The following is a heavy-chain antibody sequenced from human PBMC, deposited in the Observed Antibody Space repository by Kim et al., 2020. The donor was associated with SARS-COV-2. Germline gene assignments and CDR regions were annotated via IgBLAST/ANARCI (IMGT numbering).Heavy chain of an antibody. D-gene: IGHD3-10*01. J-gene: IGHJ4*02. V-gene: IGHV4-31*03. CDR2: IYYSGST. CDR3: ARSTGWFGELLH. CDR1: GGSISSGGYY. Sequence: SETLSLTCTVSGGSISSGGYYWSWIRQHPGKGLEWIGYIYYSGSTYYNPSLKSRVTISVDTSKNQFSLKLSSVTAADTAVYYCARSTGWFGELLHWGQGTLVTVSS.